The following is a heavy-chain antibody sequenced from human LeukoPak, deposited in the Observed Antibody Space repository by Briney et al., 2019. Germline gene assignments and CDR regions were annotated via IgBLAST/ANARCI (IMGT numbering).Heavy chain of an antibody. CDR1: GFTFDDYA. D-gene: IGHD2-21*02. CDR2: ISWNSGSI. CDR3: AKGSGHIVVVTAYLYFDL. Sequence: GGSLRLSCAASGFTFDDYAMHWVRQAPGKGLEWVSGISWNSGSIGYADSVKGRFTISRDNAKNSLYLQMNSLRAEDTALYYCAKGSGHIVVVTAYLYFDLWAVAPWSLSPQ. J-gene: IGHJ2*01. V-gene: IGHV3-9*01.